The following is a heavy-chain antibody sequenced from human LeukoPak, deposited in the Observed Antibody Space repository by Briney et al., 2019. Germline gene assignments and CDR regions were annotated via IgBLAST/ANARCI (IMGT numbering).Heavy chain of an antibody. D-gene: IGHD3-16*02. V-gene: IGHV4-59*01. J-gene: IGHJ4*02. CDR3: ARVGHYDYVWGSYRYTTGPIDY. CDR2: IYYSGST. Sequence: SETLSLTCTVSGGSISSYYWSWIRQPPGKGLEWIGYIYYSGSTNYNPSLKSRVTISVDTSKNQFSLKLSSVTAADTAVYYCARVGHYDYVWGSYRYTTGPIDYWGQGTLVTVSS. CDR1: GGSISSYY.